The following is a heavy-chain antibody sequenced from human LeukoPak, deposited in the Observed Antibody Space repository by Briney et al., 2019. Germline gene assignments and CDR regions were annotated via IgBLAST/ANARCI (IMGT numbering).Heavy chain of an antibody. J-gene: IGHJ4*02. Sequence: PGGSLRLSCAASGFTFSSYWMSWVRQAPGKGLQWVANIKQDGSEKYYVDSVKGRFTISRDNAKNSLYLQMNSLRAEDPAVYYCARDYCGGDCPNDYWGQGTLVTVSS. CDR3: ARDYCGGDCPNDY. V-gene: IGHV3-7*03. CDR2: IKQDGSEK. CDR1: GFTFSSYW. D-gene: IGHD2-21*02.